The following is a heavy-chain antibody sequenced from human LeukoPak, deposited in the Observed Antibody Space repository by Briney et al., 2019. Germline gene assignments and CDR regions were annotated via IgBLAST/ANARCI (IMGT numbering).Heavy chain of an antibody. Sequence: GRSLSLSCAASGFTFSSYAMHWVRQAPGKGLEWVAVISYDGSNKYYADSVKGRFTISRDNSKNTLYLQMNSLRAEDTAVYYCARAGYDFWSGYRVYYFDYWGQGTLVTVSS. CDR2: ISYDGSNK. CDR1: GFTFSSYA. D-gene: IGHD3-3*01. V-gene: IGHV3-30-3*01. J-gene: IGHJ4*02. CDR3: ARAGYDFWSGYRVYYFDY.